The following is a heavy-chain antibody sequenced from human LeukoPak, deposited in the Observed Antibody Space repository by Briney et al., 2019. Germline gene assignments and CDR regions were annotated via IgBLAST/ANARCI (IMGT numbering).Heavy chain of an antibody. CDR1: GYTFTSYG. D-gene: IGHD3-10*01. V-gene: IGHV1-2*02. J-gene: IGHJ4*02. CDR3: ARESYYYGSGDY. CDR2: INPNSGGT. Sequence: ASVKVSCKASGYTFTSYGISWVRQAPGQGLEWMGWINPNSGGTNYAQKFQGRVTMTRDTSISTAYMELSRLRSDDTAVYYCARESYYYGSGDYWGQGTLVTVSS.